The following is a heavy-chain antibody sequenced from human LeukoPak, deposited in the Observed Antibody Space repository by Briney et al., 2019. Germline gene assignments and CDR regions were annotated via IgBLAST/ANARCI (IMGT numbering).Heavy chain of an antibody. V-gene: IGHV3-7*01. CDR1: GLTFSSSW. CDR3: ATDVGAD. Sequence: PGGSLKLSCAASGLTFSSSWMTWVRQTPGKGLEWVANIKEDGSEKYYVDSVKGRFTISRDSAKNSLYLQMNSLRAEDTALCYCATDVGADWGQGTLVTVSS. CDR2: IKEDGSEK. J-gene: IGHJ4*02.